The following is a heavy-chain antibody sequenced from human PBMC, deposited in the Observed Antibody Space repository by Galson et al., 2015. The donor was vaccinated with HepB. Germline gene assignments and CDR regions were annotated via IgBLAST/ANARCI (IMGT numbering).Heavy chain of an antibody. Sequence: SVKDSCKVFGYTLTEFSMHWARQAPGEGLEWMGGFYPEDGETIYAQKFQGRVTMTEDTSTDTAYMEPSSLRSEDTAVYYCATDVAMGAERLNAFDIWGQGTMVTVSS. V-gene: IGHV1-24*01. CDR3: ATDVAMGAERLNAFDI. J-gene: IGHJ3*02. CDR2: FYPEDGET. D-gene: IGHD1-26*01. CDR1: GYTLTEFS.